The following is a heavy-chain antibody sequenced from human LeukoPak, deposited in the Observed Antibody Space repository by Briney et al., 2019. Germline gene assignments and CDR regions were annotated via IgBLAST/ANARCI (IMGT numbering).Heavy chain of an antibody. V-gene: IGHV1-2*02. Sequence: ASVKVSCKASGYTFTGYYMHWVRQAPGQGLEWMGWINPNSGGTNYAQKFQGRVTMTRDTSISTAYMELSRLRSDDTAVYYCARDSQDYGGNSWDYWGKGTLVTVSS. J-gene: IGHJ4*02. CDR2: INPNSGGT. D-gene: IGHD4-23*01. CDR3: ARDSQDYGGNSWDY. CDR1: GYTFTGYY.